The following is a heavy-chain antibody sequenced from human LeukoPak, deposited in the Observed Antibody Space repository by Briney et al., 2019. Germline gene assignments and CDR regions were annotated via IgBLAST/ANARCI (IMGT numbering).Heavy chain of an antibody. Sequence: HSGGSLRLSCAASGFIFSSHAMHWVRQAPGKGLESVSSINTDGNYIYYVESVRGRFTISRDNSKNTLHLQMGSLRPEDMAVYYCVRGGTYSSSSLNSWGQGTLSPSPQ. CDR3: VRGGTYSSSSLNS. CDR1: GFIFSSHA. V-gene: IGHV3-64*02. J-gene: IGHJ4*02. CDR2: INTDGNYI. D-gene: IGHD6-6*01.